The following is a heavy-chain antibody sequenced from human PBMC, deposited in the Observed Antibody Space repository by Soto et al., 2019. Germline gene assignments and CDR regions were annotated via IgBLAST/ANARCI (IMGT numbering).Heavy chain of an antibody. V-gene: IGHV2-5*02. CDR2: IYWEDDK. D-gene: IGHD3-3*01. J-gene: IGHJ4*02. Sequence: QITLNESDPTVVKPAETLTLTCTFSGFSLTTSGVGVGWIRQSPGKAPEWLALIYWEDDKRYSASLKSRLTITKDTSKKQVVLTMASVDPADTATYYCAHRILRTVFGLVTTTAIYFDFWGQGTPVVVSS. CDR1: GFSLTTSGVG. CDR3: AHRILRTVFGLVTTTAIYFDF.